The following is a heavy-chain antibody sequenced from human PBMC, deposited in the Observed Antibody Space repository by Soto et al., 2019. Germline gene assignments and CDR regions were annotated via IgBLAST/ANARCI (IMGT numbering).Heavy chain of an antibody. CDR1: GGTLSSYA. CDR3: ARSEVYSSGWYNWFDP. CDR2: IIPIFGTA. D-gene: IGHD6-19*01. J-gene: IGHJ5*02. V-gene: IGHV1-69*13. Sequence: VASVKVSCKASGGTLSSYAISWVRQAPGQGLEWTGGIIPIFGTANYAQKFQGRVTITADESTSTAYMELSSLRSEDTAVYYCARSEVYSSGWYNWFDPWGQGTLVTVSS.